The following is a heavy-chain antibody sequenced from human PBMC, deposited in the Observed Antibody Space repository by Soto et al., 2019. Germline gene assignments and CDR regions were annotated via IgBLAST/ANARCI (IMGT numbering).Heavy chain of an antibody. CDR3: ASTANYAKHYYYYYMDV. V-gene: IGHV4-31*03. D-gene: IGHD4-4*01. Sequence: PSETLSLTCTVSGGSISSGGYYWSWIRQHPGKGLEWIGYIYYSGSTYYNPSLKSRVTISVDTSKNQFSLKLSSVTAADTVVYYCASTANYAKHYYYYYMDVWGKGTTVTVS. J-gene: IGHJ6*03. CDR2: IYYSGST. CDR1: GGSISSGGYY.